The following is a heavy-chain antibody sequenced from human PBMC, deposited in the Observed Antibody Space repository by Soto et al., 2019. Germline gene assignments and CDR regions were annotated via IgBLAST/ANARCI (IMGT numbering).Heavy chain of an antibody. CDR1: GFTFSSYS. CDR3: ARELGYYASSGYVGLEY. Sequence: PXGSLTLSWAASGFTFSSYSLNWVRQAPGKGLEWVSSISSSSSYIYYADSVKGRFTISRDNAKNSLYLQMNSLRAEDTAVYYCARELGYYASSGYVGLEYWRQGTLVTVPQ. V-gene: IGHV3-21*01. CDR2: ISSSSSYI. D-gene: IGHD3-22*01. J-gene: IGHJ4*02.